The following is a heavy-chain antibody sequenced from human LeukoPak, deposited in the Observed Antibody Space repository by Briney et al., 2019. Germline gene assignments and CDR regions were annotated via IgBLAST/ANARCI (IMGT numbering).Heavy chain of an antibody. J-gene: IGHJ5*02. CDR2: ISCRGGRT. CDR1: GFTLTNYD. V-gene: IGHV3-23*01. CDR3: SNNAYINPEA. Sequence: GGSLRLSCAASGFTLTNYDMRWVRQAPGKGLAWVSAISCRGGRTYYADSVKGRFAISRDNPQHTLYLQMKILTAEDHAVSLLSNNAYINPEAWGQGTLVTVSS. D-gene: IGHD4-11*01.